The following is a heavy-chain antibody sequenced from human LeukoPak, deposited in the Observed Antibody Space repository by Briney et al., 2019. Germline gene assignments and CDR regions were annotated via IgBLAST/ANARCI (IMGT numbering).Heavy chain of an antibody. Sequence: GGSLRLSCTASGFTFINYSMNWVRQAPGKGLEWVSSISTNSAFIYYADSVKGRFTISRDNSKNTLYLQMNSLRAEDTAVYYCAKSLSSRGLIIPKTSRYFDYWGQGTLVTVSS. CDR1: GFTFINYS. V-gene: IGHV3-21*01. J-gene: IGHJ4*02. CDR2: ISTNSAFI. D-gene: IGHD3-10*01. CDR3: AKSLSSRGLIIPKTSRYFDY.